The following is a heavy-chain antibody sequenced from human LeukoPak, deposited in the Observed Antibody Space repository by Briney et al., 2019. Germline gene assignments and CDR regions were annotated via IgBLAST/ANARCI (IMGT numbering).Heavy chain of an antibody. CDR1: GFTFTTSA. J-gene: IGHJ3*02. Sequence: ASVKVSCKASGFTFTTSAVQWARQARGQRLEWIGRIVAGSGNTDHAQKFQGRLTITRDISTSTAYMELSSLTSDDTAVYYCAAVPNANAWYWDDAFDIWGQGTMVTVSS. CDR3: AAVPNANAWYWDDAFDI. CDR2: IVAGSGNT. V-gene: IGHV1-58*01. D-gene: IGHD2-8*02.